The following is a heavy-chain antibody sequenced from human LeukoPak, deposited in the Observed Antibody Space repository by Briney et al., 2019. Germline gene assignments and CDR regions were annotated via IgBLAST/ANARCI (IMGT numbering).Heavy chain of an antibody. V-gene: IGHV4-34*01. Sequence: SETLSLTCAVYGGSFSGYYWSWIRQPPGKGLEWIGEINHSGSTNYNPSLKSRVTISVDTSKNQFSLKLSSVTAADTAVYYCARFNSYGGKIDYWGQGTLVTVSS. CDR3: ARFNSYGGKIDY. J-gene: IGHJ4*02. CDR2: INHSGST. CDR1: GGSFSGYY. D-gene: IGHD4-23*01.